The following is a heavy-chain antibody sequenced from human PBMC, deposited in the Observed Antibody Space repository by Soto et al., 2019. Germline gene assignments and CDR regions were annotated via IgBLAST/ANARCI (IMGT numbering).Heavy chain of an antibody. V-gene: IGHV3-23*01. J-gene: IGHJ4*02. D-gene: IGHD3-10*01. CDR1: GFTFSSYA. CDR3: AKAKRFGELFDY. CDR2: ISGSGGST. Sequence: GGSLRLSCAASGFTFSSYAMSWVRQAPGKGLEWVSAISGSGGSTYYADSVKGRFTISSDNSKNTLYLQMNSLRAEDTAVYYCAKAKRFGELFDYWGQGTLVTVSS.